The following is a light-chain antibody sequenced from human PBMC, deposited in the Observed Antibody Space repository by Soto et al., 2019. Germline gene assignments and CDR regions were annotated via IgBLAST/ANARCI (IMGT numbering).Light chain of an antibody. CDR2: EVS. Sequence: QSALTQPASVSGSPGQSITISCTGTSSDIGGYKYVSWYQQHPGKAPKVMIYEVSNRPSGVSNRFSGSKSGNTASLTISGLQAEDEADYYCSSYTSSSTPYVFGTGTKVTV. CDR3: SSYTSSSTPYV. V-gene: IGLV2-14*01. J-gene: IGLJ1*01. CDR1: SSDIGGYKY.